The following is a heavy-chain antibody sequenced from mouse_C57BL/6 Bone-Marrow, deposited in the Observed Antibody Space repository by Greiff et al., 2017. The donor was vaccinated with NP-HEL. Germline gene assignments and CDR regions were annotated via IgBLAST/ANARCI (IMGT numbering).Heavy chain of an antibody. Sequence: VQLQQPGAELVKPGASVKLSCKASGYTFTSYWMHWVKQRPGQGLEWIGMIHPNSGSTNYNEKFKSKATLTVDKSSSTAYMQLSSLTSEDSAVYYCAMIPEKFAYWGQGTLVTVSA. J-gene: IGHJ3*01. V-gene: IGHV1-64*01. CDR2: IHPNSGST. CDR1: GYTFTSYW. CDR3: AMIPEKFAY.